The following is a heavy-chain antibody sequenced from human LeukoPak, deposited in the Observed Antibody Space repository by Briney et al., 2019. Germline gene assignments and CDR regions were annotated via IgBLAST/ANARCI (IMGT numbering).Heavy chain of an antibody. Sequence: SSETLSLTCTVSGGSISSYYWSWIRQPPGKGLEWIGYIYYSGSTNYNPSLKSRVTISVDTSKNQFSLKLNSVTAADTAVYYCARGMGISSYWGQGTLVTVSS. D-gene: IGHD7-27*01. J-gene: IGHJ4*02. CDR3: ARGMGISSY. CDR1: GGSISSYY. V-gene: IGHV4-59*01. CDR2: IYYSGST.